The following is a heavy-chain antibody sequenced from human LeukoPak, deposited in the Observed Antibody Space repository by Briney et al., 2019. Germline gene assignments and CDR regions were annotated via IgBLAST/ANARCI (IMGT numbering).Heavy chain of an antibody. J-gene: IGHJ4*02. CDR2: INAGNGNT. Sequence: ASVKVSCKASGYTFTSYAMHWVRQAPGQRLEWMGWINAGNGNTKYSQKFQGRVTITRDTSASTAYMELSNLRSEDTSVYYCARGSSGYPRYFDHWGQGTQVTVSS. CDR3: ARGSSGYPRYFDH. D-gene: IGHD3-22*01. V-gene: IGHV1-3*01. CDR1: GYTFTSYA.